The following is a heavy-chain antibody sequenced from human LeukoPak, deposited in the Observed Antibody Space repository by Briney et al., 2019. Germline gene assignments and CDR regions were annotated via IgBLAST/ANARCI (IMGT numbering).Heavy chain of an antibody. Sequence: WSSVKVSCKASGGTFSSYAISWVRQAPGQGLEWMGRIIPIFGTANYAQKFQGRVTITTDESTSTAYMELSSLRSEDTAVYYCARAGIAVAVPFDYWGQGTLVTVSS. CDR1: GGTFSSYA. V-gene: IGHV1-69*05. CDR3: ARAGIAVAVPFDY. CDR2: IIPIFGTA. D-gene: IGHD6-19*01. J-gene: IGHJ4*02.